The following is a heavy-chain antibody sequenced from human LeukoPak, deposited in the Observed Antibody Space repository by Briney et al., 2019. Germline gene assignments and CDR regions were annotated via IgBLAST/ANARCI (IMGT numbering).Heavy chain of an antibody. CDR1: GFTFSSYS. CDR2: ISSSSYI. Sequence: GGSLRLSCAGSGFTFSSYSMNWVRQAPGKGLEWVSCISSSSYIYYADPVKGRFTISRDNPKNSLYLQMNSLRAEDTAVYYCARLGSYGGEFDYWGQGTLVTVSS. J-gene: IGHJ4*02. V-gene: IGHV3-21*01. D-gene: IGHD5-18*01. CDR3: ARLGSYGGEFDY.